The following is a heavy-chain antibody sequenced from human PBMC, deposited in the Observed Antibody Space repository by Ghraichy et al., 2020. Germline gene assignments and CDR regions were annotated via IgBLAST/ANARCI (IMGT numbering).Heavy chain of an antibody. CDR3: ARGYAEWGRSMDV. V-gene: IGHV1-8*01. J-gene: IGHJ6*02. CDR2: MNPNSGNT. Sequence: ASEKVSCKASGSHFSTPVTNSEREAPRQRLERMGWMNPNSGNTGYAQRFQGRVTMTRDTSISTAYMELSSLRSEDTAVYYCARGYAEWGRSMDVWGQGTTF. D-gene: IGHD2-2*01. CDR1: GSHFSTPV.